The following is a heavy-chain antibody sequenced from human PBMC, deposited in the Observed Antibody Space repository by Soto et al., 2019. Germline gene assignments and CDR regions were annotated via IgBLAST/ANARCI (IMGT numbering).Heavy chain of an antibody. V-gene: IGHV3-30-3*01. D-gene: IGHD2-21*02. J-gene: IGHJ4*02. CDR1: GLTFSLCA. CDR3: ARGDGTVEAYCGTDCFPY. Sequence: QVQLVESGGGVIQPGRSLRLSCAASGLTFSLCAMHWVRQAPGKGLEWVAVISYDENHKFYADSVKGRFSISRDNSKNTXFLQMNSLTAEDTAVYYCARGDGTVEAYCGTDCFPYWGQGTLVTVSS. CDR2: ISYDENHK.